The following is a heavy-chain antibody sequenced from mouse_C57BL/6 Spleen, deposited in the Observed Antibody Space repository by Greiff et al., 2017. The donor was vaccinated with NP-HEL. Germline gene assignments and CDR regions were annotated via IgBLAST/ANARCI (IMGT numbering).Heavy chain of an antibody. CDR1: GFTFSSYA. CDR3: TSYGNYVDYAMDY. CDR2: ISSGGDYI. Sequence: EVQGVESGEGLVKPGGSLKLSCAASGFTFSSYAMSWVRQTPEKRLEWVAYISSGGDYIYYADTVKGRFTISRDNARNTLYLQMSSLKSEDTAMYYCTSYGNYVDYAMDYWGQGTSVTVSS. J-gene: IGHJ4*01. D-gene: IGHD2-1*01. V-gene: IGHV5-9-1*02.